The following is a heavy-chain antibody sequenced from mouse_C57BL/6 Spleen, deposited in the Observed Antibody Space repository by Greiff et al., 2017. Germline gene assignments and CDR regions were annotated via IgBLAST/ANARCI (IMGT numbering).Heavy chain of an antibody. D-gene: IGHD1-1*01. J-gene: IGHJ3*01. CDR2: INPSTGGT. V-gene: IGHV1-42*01. Sequence: VQLQQPGPELVKPGASVKISCKASGYSFTGYYMNWVKQSPENSLEWIGEINPSTGGTTYNQKFKAKATLTVDKSTSTAYMQLKSLTSEDSSVYSCARDYCGGSYAYWGQGTLVTVSA. CDR3: ARDYCGGSYAY. CDR1: GYSFTGYY.